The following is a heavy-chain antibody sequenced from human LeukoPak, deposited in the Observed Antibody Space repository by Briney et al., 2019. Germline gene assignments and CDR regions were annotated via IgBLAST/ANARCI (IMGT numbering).Heavy chain of an antibody. V-gene: IGHV5-51*01. CDR1: EYSFPNYC. D-gene: IGHD6-13*01. CDR3: AIGRGGQQLGDY. CDR2: IYPDDSDT. Sequence: GESLKISCKHSEYSFPNYCIGWVRQMPGKGLEWMGIIYPDDSDTRYSPSFQGQVTISADKSISTAYLQWSSLKASDTAMYYCAIGRGGQQLGDYWGQGALVTVSS. J-gene: IGHJ4*02.